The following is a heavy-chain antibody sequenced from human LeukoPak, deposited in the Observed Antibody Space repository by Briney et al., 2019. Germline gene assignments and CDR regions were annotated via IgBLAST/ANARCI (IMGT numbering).Heavy chain of an antibody. CDR3: ASKEGYSKDYYYYMDV. J-gene: IGHJ6*03. CDR1: GFTFSSYA. D-gene: IGHD4-11*01. CDR2: INTDGSST. V-gene: IGHV3-74*01. Sequence: HAGGSLRLSCAASGFTFSSYAMHWVRQAPGKGLVWVSRINTDGSSTSYADSVKGRFTISRDNAKNTLYLQMNSLRAEDTAVYYCASKEGYSKDYYYYMDVWGKGTTVTVSS.